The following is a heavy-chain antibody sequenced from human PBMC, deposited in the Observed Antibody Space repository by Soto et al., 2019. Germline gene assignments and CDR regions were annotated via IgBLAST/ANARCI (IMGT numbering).Heavy chain of an antibody. CDR2: IDGRSSYT. Sequence: HVQLVESGGGLVKPGGSLSLSCAASGFPFSDYYMSWIRQDPGEGLEWVTYIDGRSSYTHYADDVKGRFNISRDNAKNSLYRQKNRLNAEDTAVYYWSRNGSRYCSISSCYSGYSYSGIDGWGQGTTGTVSS. D-gene: IGHD2-2*01. V-gene: IGHV3-11*06. J-gene: IGHJ6*02. CDR3: SRNGSRYCSISSCYSGYSYSGIDG. CDR1: GFPFSDYY.